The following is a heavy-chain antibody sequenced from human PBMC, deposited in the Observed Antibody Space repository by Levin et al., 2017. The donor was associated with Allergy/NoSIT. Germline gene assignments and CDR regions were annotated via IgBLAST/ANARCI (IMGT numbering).Heavy chain of an antibody. CDR2: IYYSGST. Sequence: SQTLSLTCTVSGGSISSYYWSWIRQPPGKGLEWIGYIYYSGSTNYNPSLKSRVTISVDTSKNQFSLKLSSVTAADTAVYYCARDSGGWTGEFDYWGQGTLVTVSS. CDR1: GGSISSYY. V-gene: IGHV4-59*01. D-gene: IGHD6-19*01. CDR3: ARDSGGWTGEFDY. J-gene: IGHJ4*02.